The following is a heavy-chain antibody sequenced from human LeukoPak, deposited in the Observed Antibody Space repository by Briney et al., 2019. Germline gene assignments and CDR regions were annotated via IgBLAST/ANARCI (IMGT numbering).Heavy chain of an antibody. J-gene: IGHJ4*02. V-gene: IGHV3-30-3*01. CDR3: AKDWHTVTSFDY. Sequence: GRSLRLSCAASGFTFSSYAMHWVRQAPGKGLEWVAVISYDGSNKYYADSVKGRFTISRDNSKNTLYLQMNSLRAEDTAVYYCAKDWHTVTSFDYWGQGTLVTVSS. CDR2: ISYDGSNK. CDR1: GFTFSSYA. D-gene: IGHD4-17*01.